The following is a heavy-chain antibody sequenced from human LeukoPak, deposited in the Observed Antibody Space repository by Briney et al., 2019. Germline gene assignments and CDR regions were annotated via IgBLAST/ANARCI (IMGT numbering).Heavy chain of an antibody. Sequence: SETLSLTCTVSGGSISSSSYYWGWIRQAPGKGLEWIGSIYYSGSTYYNPSLKSRVTISVDTSKNQFSLKLTSVTAADTAVYYCARPLDTTFFNTFDIWGQGTMVTVSS. J-gene: IGHJ3*02. CDR3: ARPLDTTFFNTFDI. V-gene: IGHV4-39*01. D-gene: IGHD2/OR15-2a*01. CDR1: GGSISSSSYY. CDR2: IYYSGST.